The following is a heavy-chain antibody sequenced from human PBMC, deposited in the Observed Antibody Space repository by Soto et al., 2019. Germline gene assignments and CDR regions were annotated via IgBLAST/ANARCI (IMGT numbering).Heavy chain of an antibody. V-gene: IGHV4-30-4*01. CDR3: ARGGAYSGYDTAFAY. CDR2: IYYSGST. J-gene: IGHJ4*02. Sequence: QVQLQESGPGLVKPSQTLSLTCTVSGGSISSGDYYWSWIRQPPGKGLEWIGYIYYSGSTYYNPSLKSRVTISVDTSKKQFSLKLSSVTAADTAVYYCARGGAYSGYDTAFAYWGQGTLVTVSS. CDR1: GGSISSGDYY. D-gene: IGHD5-12*01.